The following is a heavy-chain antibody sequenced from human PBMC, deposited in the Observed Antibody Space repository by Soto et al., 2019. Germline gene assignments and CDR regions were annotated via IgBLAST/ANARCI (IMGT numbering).Heavy chain of an antibody. D-gene: IGHD2-21*02. J-gene: IGHJ6*02. CDR2: IYYTGSI. V-gene: IGHV4-59*12. CDR3: AREDDGGDRDYYGLDV. CDR1: GGSITNYY. Sequence: SETLSLTCTVSGGSITNYYWNWIRQAPGKGLEWIGYIYYTGSIHYNPSLQSRLTMSVDTSKNLFSLNLSSVTAADTAVYFCAREDDGGDRDYYGLDVWGQGTTVTVSS.